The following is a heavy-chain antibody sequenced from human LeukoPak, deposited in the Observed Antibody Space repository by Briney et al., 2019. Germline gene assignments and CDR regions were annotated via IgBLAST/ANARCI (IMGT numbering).Heavy chain of an antibody. CDR1: GGTFSSYA. CDR3: ARDRSLGRGTMVRGVMGY. Sequence: SVKVSCKASGGTFSSYAISWVRQAPGQGLEWMGGIIPIFGTANYAQKFQGRVTITADESTSTAYMELSSLRSDDTAVYYCARDRSLGRGTMVRGVMGYWGQGTLVTVSS. V-gene: IGHV1-69*13. D-gene: IGHD3-10*01. J-gene: IGHJ4*02. CDR2: IIPIFGTA.